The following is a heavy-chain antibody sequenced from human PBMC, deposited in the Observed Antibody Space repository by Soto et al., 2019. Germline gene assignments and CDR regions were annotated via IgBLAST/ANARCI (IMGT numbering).Heavy chain of an antibody. D-gene: IGHD3-3*01. CDR3: ASTPLTYYDFWSGYLG. CDR2: IYYSGST. CDR1: GGSISSGGYY. J-gene: IGHJ4*02. Sequence: SETLSLTCTVSGGSISSGGYYWSWIRQHPGKGLEWIGYIYYSGSTYYNPSLKSRVTISVDTSKNQFSLKLSSVTAADTAVYYCASTPLTYYDFWSGYLGWGQGTLVTVSS. V-gene: IGHV4-31*03.